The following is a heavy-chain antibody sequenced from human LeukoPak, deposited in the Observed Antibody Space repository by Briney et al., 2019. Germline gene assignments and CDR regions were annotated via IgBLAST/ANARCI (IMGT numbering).Heavy chain of an antibody. J-gene: IGHJ6*02. CDR3: ARDLVVVVPAALRLYGMDV. CDR1: GFTFSSYS. D-gene: IGHD2-2*01. CDR2: ISSSSSYI. Sequence: GGSLRLSCAAPGFTFSSYSMNWVRQAPGKGLEWVSSISSSSSYIYYADSVKGRFTISRDNAKNSLYLQMNSLRAEDTAVYYCARDLVVVVPAALRLYGMDVWGQGTTVTVSS. V-gene: IGHV3-21*01.